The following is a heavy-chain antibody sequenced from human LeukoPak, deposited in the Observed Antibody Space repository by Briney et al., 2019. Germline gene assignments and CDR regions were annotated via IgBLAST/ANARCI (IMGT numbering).Heavy chain of an antibody. J-gene: IGHJ5*01. Sequence: GGSLRLSCVASGFTFSDYYMSWIRQPPGKGLEWVSYISSSDITIYYADSVKGRFTISRDNAKNSLYLQMSSLRAEDTAVYYCAKDRHAPGRYCSSTSCFPFDSWGQGTLVTVSS. CDR2: ISSSDITI. D-gene: IGHD2-2*01. CDR1: GFTFSDYY. CDR3: AKDRHAPGRYCSSTSCFPFDS. V-gene: IGHV3-11*01.